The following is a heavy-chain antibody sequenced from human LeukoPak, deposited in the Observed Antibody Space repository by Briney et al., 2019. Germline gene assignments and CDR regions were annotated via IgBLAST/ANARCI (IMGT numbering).Heavy chain of an antibody. Sequence: SETLSLTCTVSGVSISSGSYYWSWIRQPAGRGLEWIGRIYTSGSTNYNPSLKSRVTISVDTSKNQFSLKLSSVTAADTAVYYCARDRYYYDGTLDYWGQGTLVTVSS. CDR1: GVSISSGSYY. CDR2: IYTSGST. J-gene: IGHJ4*02. V-gene: IGHV4-61*02. CDR3: ARDRYYYDGTLDY. D-gene: IGHD3-22*01.